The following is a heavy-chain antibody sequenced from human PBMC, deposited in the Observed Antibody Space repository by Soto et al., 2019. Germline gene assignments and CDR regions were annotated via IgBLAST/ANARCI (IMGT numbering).Heavy chain of an antibody. J-gene: IGHJ5*02. V-gene: IGHV1-69*13. CDR2: IIPIFGTA. D-gene: IGHD5-12*01. CDR1: GGTFSSYA. CDR3: ARARHTFRYSGYDKDRTNWFDP. Sequence: VASVKVSCKASGGTFSSYAISWVRQAPGQGLEWMGGIIPIFGTANYAQKFQGRVTITADESTSTAYMELSSLRPEDTAVYYCARARHTFRYSGYDKDRTNWFDPWGQGTLVTVSS.